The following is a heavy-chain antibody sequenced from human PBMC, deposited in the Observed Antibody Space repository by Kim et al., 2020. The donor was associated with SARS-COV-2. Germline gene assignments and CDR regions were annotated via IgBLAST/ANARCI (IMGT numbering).Heavy chain of an antibody. D-gene: IGHD2-21*01. CDR2: INSDGSST. V-gene: IGHV3-74*01. CDR3: AREPGWRWLQFRSFRPLDY. J-gene: IGHJ4*02. CDR1: GFTFSSYW. Sequence: GGSLRLSCAASGFTFSSYWMHWVRQAPRKGLVWVSRINSDGSSTSYADSVKGRFTISRDNAKNTLYLQMNSLRAEDTAVYYCAREPGWRWLQFRSFRPLDYWGQGTLVTVSS.